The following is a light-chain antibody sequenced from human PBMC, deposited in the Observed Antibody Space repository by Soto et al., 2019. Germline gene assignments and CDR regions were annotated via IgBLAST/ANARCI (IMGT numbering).Light chain of an antibody. CDR2: GNS. Sequence: QSVLTQPPSVSGAPGQRVTLSCTWRSSNIGAGYDVHWYQQLPGTAPKLLIYGNSNRPSGVPDRFSGSKSGTSASLAITGLQAEDEADYYCQSYDSSLSGYVVFGGGTKLTVL. CDR3: QSYDSSLSGYVV. V-gene: IGLV1-40*01. CDR1: SSNIGAGYD. J-gene: IGLJ2*01.